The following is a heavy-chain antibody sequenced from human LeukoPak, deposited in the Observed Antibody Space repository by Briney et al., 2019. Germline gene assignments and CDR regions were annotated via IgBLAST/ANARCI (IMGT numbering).Heavy chain of an antibody. Sequence: SETLSLTCTVSGGSISGYFWTWIRQPAGKELEWIGRVYTSGTTYYNPSLGSRVTISLDTFNNQFSLRVTSVTAADTAIYYCARGTEKTRISGYYSFDHWGRGLLVTVSS. CDR3: ARGTEKTRISGYYSFDH. CDR2: VYTSGTT. J-gene: IGHJ4*02. D-gene: IGHD5-12*01. V-gene: IGHV4-4*07. CDR1: GGSISGYF.